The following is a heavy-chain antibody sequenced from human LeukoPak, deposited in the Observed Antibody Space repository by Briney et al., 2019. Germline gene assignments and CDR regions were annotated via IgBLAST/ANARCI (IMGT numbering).Heavy chain of an antibody. Sequence: SETLSLTCAVSGGSFSGYYWSWIRQPPGKGLEWIGEINHSGSTNYNPSLKSRVTISVDTSKNQFSLKLSSVTAADTAVYYCARHGLVVVPAASILGYFDLWGRGTLVTVSS. CDR1: GGSFSGYY. D-gene: IGHD2-2*01. CDR2: INHSGST. CDR3: ARHGLVVVPAASILGYFDL. V-gene: IGHV4-34*01. J-gene: IGHJ2*01.